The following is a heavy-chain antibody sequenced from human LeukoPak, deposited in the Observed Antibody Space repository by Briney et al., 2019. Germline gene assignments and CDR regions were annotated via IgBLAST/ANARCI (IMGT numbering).Heavy chain of an antibody. Sequence: GGSLRLSCTASGFTFGDYAMSWVRQAPGKGLEWVSAISGSGGSTYYADSVKGRFTISRDNSKNTLYLQMNSLRAEDTAVYYCAKDPHSVVPAGWGQGTLVTVSS. D-gene: IGHD2-2*01. CDR3: AKDPHSVVPAG. CDR2: ISGSGGST. J-gene: IGHJ4*02. V-gene: IGHV3-23*01. CDR1: GFTFGDYA.